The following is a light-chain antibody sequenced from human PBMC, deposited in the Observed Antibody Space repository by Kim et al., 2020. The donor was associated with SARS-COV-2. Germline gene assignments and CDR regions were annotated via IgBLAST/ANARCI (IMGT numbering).Light chain of an antibody. CDR3: NSRDSSGNHLL. Sequence: SSELTQDPAVSVALGQTVRITCQGDSLRSYYASWYQQKPGQAPVLVIYGKNNRPSGIPDRFSGSSSGNTASLTLTGAQAEDEADYYCNSRDSSGNHLLFG. CDR1: SLRSYY. V-gene: IGLV3-19*01. CDR2: GKN. J-gene: IGLJ1*01.